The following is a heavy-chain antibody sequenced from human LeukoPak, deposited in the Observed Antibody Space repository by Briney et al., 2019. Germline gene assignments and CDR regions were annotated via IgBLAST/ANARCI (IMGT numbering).Heavy chain of an antibody. CDR3: ARTLQSITMVRGVIGLEYYYYYYMDV. D-gene: IGHD3-10*01. Sequence: GGSLRLSCAASGFTFSSYWMHWVRQAPGKGLVWVSRINSDGSSTSYADSVKGRFNISRDNAKNTLYLQMNSLRAEDTAVYYCARTLQSITMVRGVIGLEYYYYYYMDVWGKGTTVTISS. J-gene: IGHJ6*03. V-gene: IGHV3-74*01. CDR2: INSDGSST. CDR1: GFTFSSYW.